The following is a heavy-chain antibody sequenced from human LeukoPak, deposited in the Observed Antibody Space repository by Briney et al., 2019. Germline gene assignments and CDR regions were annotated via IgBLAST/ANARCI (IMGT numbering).Heavy chain of an antibody. D-gene: IGHD3-22*01. Sequence: LSGGSLRLSCGASGFTFSSYAMSWVRQAPGKGLEWVSAISGSGGSTYYADSVKGRFTISRDNSKNTLYLQMNSLRAEDTAVYYCAKDGRRGYYYDSSGYPHGALDIWGQGTMVTVSS. CDR1: GFTFSSYA. CDR3: AKDGRRGYYYDSSGYPHGALDI. J-gene: IGHJ3*02. V-gene: IGHV3-23*01. CDR2: ISGSGGST.